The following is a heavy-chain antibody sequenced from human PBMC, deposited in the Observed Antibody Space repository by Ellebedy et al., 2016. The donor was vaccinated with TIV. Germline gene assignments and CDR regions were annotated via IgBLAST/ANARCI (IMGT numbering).Heavy chain of an antibody. CDR3: ARDRDSSSWYFGGYYYYGMDV. Sequence: AASVKVSCKPSGYTFTSPYMHWVRHPPGQGLEWMGIINPSGGSTSYAQKFQGRVTITRDTSASTAYMELSSLRSEDTAVYYCARDRDSSSWYFGGYYYYGMDVWGQGTTVTVSS. J-gene: IGHJ6*02. CDR2: INPSGGST. D-gene: IGHD6-13*01. CDR1: GYTFTSPY. V-gene: IGHV1-46*01.